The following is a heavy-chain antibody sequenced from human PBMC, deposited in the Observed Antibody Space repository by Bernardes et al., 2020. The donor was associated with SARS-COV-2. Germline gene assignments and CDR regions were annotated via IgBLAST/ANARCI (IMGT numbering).Heavy chain of an antibody. Sequence: ASVKVSCKASGYTFTSYGISWVRQAPGQGLEWMGWISAYNGNTNYAQKLQGRVTMTTDTSTSTAYMELRSLRSDDTAVYYCARDWPQREVLMVYALNYYYYYGMDVWGQGTTVTVSS. CDR2: ISAYNGNT. V-gene: IGHV1-18*01. D-gene: IGHD2-8*01. CDR3: ARDWPQREVLMVYALNYYYYYGMDV. CDR1: GYTFTSYG. J-gene: IGHJ6*02.